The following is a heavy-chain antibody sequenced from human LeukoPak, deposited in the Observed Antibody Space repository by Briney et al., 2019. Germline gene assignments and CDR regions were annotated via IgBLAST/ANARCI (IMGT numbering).Heavy chain of an antibody. D-gene: IGHD2-2*02. CDR3: ARGMRVVPAAIPDY. CDR1: GYTFTSYG. CDR2: ISAYNGNT. V-gene: IGHV1-18*01. J-gene: IGHJ4*02. Sequence: ASVKVSCKASGYTFTSYGISWVRQAPGQGREWMGWISAYNGNTNYAQKLQGRVTMTTDTSTSTAYMELRSLRSDDTAVYYCARGMRVVPAAIPDYWGQGTLVTVSS.